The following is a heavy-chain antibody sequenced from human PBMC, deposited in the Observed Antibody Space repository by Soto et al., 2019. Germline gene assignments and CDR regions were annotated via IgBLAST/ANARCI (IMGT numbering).Heavy chain of an antibody. CDR3: ARTYPVVALFYFQH. CDR2: INPNSGGT. V-gene: IGHV1-2*02. CDR1: GYTFTGYY. Sequence: ASVKVSCKASGYTFTGYYMHWVRQAPGQGLEWMGWINPNSGGTNYAQKFQGRVTMTRDTSISTAYMELSRLRSDDTAVYYCARTYPVVALFYFQHWGPGTLVTVSS. D-gene: IGHD2-15*01. J-gene: IGHJ1*01.